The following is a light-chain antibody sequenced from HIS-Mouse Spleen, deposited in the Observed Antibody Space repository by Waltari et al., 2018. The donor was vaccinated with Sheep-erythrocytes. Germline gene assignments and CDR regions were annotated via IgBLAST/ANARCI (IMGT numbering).Light chain of an antibody. CDR3: MQGT. V-gene: IGKV2-30*02. Sequence: DVVMTQSPLSLPVTLGQPASISCRSSQSLVHSDGNTYLNWFQQRPGQSPRRLIYKVSTRDSVVPDRFSGSGSGTDFTLKISRVEAEDVGVYYCMQGTFGQGTKLEIK. CDR1: QSLVHSDGNTY. CDR2: KVS. J-gene: IGKJ2*01.